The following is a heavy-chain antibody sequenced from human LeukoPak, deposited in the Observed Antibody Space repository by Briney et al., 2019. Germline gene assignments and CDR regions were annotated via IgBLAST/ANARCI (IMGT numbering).Heavy chain of an antibody. CDR3: ARQRYSGYATLDY. V-gene: IGHV4-39*01. CDR1: GGSISSSSYY. D-gene: IGHD5-12*01. Sequence: SETLSLTCTVSGGSISSSSYYWGWIRQPPGKGLESIGSIYYSGSTYYNPSLKSRVTISVDTSKNQFSLKLSSVTAADTAVYYCARQRYSGYATLDYWGQGTLVTVSS. CDR2: IYYSGST. J-gene: IGHJ4*02.